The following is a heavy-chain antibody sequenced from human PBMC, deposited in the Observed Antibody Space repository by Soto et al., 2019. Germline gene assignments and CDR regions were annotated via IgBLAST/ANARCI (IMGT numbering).Heavy chain of an antibody. CDR2: IYYSGST. V-gene: IGHV4-59*01. D-gene: IGHD2-15*01. Sequence: TLSLTCTVSGGSISSYYWSWIRQPPGKGLEWIGYIYYSGSTNYNPSLKSRVTISVDTSKNQFSLKLSSVTAADTAVYYCARAPGGAGYCSGGSCYSGAINWFDPWGQGTLVTVSS. J-gene: IGHJ5*02. CDR1: GGSISSYY. CDR3: ARAPGGAGYCSGGSCYSGAINWFDP.